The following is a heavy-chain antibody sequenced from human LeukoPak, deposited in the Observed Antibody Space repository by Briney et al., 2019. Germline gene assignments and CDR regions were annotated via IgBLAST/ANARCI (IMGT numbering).Heavy chain of an antibody. CDR3: VKDGIGLWFGELSYYFDY. D-gene: IGHD3-10*01. V-gene: IGHV3-64D*06. CDR1: GFTFSSYA. CDR2: ISSNGGST. Sequence: GGSLRLTCSASGFTFSSYAMHWVRQAPGKGLEYVSAISSNGGSTYYADSVKGRFTISRDNSKNTLYLQMSSLRAEDTAVYYCVKDGIGLWFGELSYYFDYWGQGTLVTVSS. J-gene: IGHJ4*02.